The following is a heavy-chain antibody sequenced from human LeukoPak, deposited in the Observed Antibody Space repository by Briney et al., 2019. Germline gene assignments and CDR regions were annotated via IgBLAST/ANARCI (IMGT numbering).Heavy chain of an antibody. Sequence: VASVKVSCKASGGTFSSYAISWVRQAPGQGLEWMGGIIPIFGTANYAQKFQGRVTITADESTSTAYMELSSLRSEDTAVYYCAGCPAPYRWSGYPYWGQGTLVTVSS. CDR3: AGCPAPYRWSGYPY. J-gene: IGHJ4*02. V-gene: IGHV1-69*13. CDR1: GGTFSSYA. D-gene: IGHD3-3*01. CDR2: IIPIFGTA.